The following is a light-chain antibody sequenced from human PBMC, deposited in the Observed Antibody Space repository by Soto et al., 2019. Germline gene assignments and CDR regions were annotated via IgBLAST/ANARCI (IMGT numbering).Light chain of an antibody. CDR1: QSISSY. CDR3: QQRHMWPIT. CDR2: AAS. J-gene: IGKJ5*01. Sequence: DIQMTQSPSSLSASVGDRVSIACRASQSISSYLNGYQQKPGKAPKLLIYAASSLQSGVPSRFSGSGSGTDFTLTISSLEPEDSAVYYCQQRHMWPITFGQGTRLEIK. V-gene: IGKV1-39*01.